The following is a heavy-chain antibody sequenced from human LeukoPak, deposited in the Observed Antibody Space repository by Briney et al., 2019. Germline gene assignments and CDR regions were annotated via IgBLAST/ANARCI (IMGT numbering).Heavy chain of an antibody. J-gene: IGHJ4*02. V-gene: IGHV4-30-4*08. CDR2: IYYSGST. CDR1: GGSISSGDYY. CDR3: ARGTAYYYDSSGYYYFDY. D-gene: IGHD3-22*01. Sequence: SETLSLTCTVSGGSISSGDYYWSWIRQPPGKGLEWIGYIYYSGSTYYNPSLKSRVTISVDTSQNQFSLKLSSVTAADTAVYYCARGTAYYYDSSGYYYFDYWGQGTLVTVSS.